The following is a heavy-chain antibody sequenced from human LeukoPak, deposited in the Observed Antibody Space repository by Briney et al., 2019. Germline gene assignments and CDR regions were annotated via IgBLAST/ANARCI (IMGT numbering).Heavy chain of an antibody. D-gene: IGHD3-3*01. CDR1: GGSISDYY. Sequence: SETLFLTCTVSGGSISDYYWTWIRQPPGKGLEWIGYIYYSGSTTYNPSLKSRVTMSVDTAKNQFSLIVRSVTAADTAVYYCARGDFCSKSNCYLRPMDVWGKGTTVSVSS. J-gene: IGHJ6*03. CDR2: IYYSGST. V-gene: IGHV4-59*01. CDR3: ARGDFCSKSNCYLRPMDV.